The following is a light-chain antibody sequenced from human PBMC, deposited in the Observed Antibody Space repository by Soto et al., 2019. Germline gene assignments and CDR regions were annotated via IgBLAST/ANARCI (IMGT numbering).Light chain of an antibody. Sequence: EIVMTQSPATLSVSPGERATLSCRASQSVSSNLAWYQQKPGQAPRLLIYGASTRATGFPARFSGSGSGTEFTLTISSLQSEDFAVYYCQQYNNGPPANTFGQGTKLEIK. CDR2: GAS. CDR1: QSVSSN. CDR3: QQYNNGPPANT. J-gene: IGKJ2*01. V-gene: IGKV3-15*01.